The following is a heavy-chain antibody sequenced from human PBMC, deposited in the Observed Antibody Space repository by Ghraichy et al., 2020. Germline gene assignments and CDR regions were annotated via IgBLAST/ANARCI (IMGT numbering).Heavy chain of an antibody. CDR3: SGGSGNTPGY. J-gene: IGHJ4*02. Sequence: SETLSLTCTVSGGSISSYYWSWIRQTPGTELGLIGYMTYSGTTNYNPSLTSRVTMSLAKSTYRFSLKLSSVTASVTAVYDCSGGSGNTPGYWGQGTLVTVSS. V-gene: IGHV4-59*08. D-gene: IGHD3-10*01. CDR2: MTYSGTT. CDR1: GGSISSYY.